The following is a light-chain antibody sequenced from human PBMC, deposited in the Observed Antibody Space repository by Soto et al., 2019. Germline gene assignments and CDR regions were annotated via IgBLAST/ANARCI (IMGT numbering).Light chain of an antibody. V-gene: IGLV1-44*01. CDR2: SNN. Sequence: QSVLTQPPSASGPPGQRVTISCSGSRSSIGSNTVNWYQHLPGTAPKLLIYSNNHRPSGVPDRFSASKTGASASLAISGLQSEDEGDYYCAAWDASLGGFYVFGTGTKLTVL. J-gene: IGLJ1*01. CDR3: AAWDASLGGFYV. CDR1: RSSIGSNT.